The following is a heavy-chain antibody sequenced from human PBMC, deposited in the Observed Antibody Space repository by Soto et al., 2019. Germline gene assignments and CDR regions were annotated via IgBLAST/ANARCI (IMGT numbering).Heavy chain of an antibody. CDR3: ARDDVLCDGGRCYGVPLDV. D-gene: IGHD2-15*01. J-gene: IGHJ6*04. V-gene: IGHV3-66*01. CDR1: GFTVSSKY. Sequence: EVQLVESGGGLVQPGGSLRLSCAASGFTVSSKYMSCVRQAPGKGLDWGALIQSGGPTSYADSVKGRFTISRDTSENTVHLQMDSLRAEDTAVYYCARDDVLCDGGRCYGVPLDVWGKGTMVTVSS. CDR2: IQSGGPT.